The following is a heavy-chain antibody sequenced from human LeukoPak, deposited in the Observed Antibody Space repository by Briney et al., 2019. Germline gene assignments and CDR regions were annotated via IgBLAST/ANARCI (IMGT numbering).Heavy chain of an antibody. V-gene: IGHV1-18*01. J-gene: IGHJ5*02. CDR2: ISAYNGKT. CDR3: ARLTYYYDSSGFLLGWFDP. CDR1: GYTFTSYG. D-gene: IGHD3-22*01. Sequence: ASVKVSCKASGYTFTSYGIGWVRQAPGQGLEWMGWISAYNGKTNYAQKLQGRVTMTTDTSTSTAYMELRSLRSDDTAVYYCARLTYYYDSSGFLLGWFDPWGQGTLVTVSS.